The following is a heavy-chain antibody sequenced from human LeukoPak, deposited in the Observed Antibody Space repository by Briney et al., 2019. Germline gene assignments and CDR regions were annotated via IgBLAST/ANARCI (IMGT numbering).Heavy chain of an antibody. CDR3: AKNSGSYDLHY. V-gene: IGHV3-23*01. CDR1: GFSFSNYA. Sequence: GGSLGLSCAASGFSFSNYAMSWVRQAPGKGLEWVSVISGSGGSTYYADSVKGRFTISRDNSKNTLYLQMNSLRAEDTAVYYCAKNSGSYDLHYWGQGTLVTVSS. J-gene: IGHJ4*02. D-gene: IGHD1-26*01. CDR2: ISGSGGST.